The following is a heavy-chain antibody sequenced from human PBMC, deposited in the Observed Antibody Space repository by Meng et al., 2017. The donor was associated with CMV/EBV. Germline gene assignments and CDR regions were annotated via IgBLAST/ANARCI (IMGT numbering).Heavy chain of an antibody. Sequence: QVQLVQSAAEAKQPGAAVQVSSKASGYTFTSYGISWVRQAPGQGLEWMGWISAYNGNTNYAQKLQGRVTMTTDTSTSTAYMELRSLRSDDTAVYYCARQVRADDWYFDLWGRGNLVTVSS. CDR1: GYTFTSYG. J-gene: IGHJ2*01. V-gene: IGHV1-18*01. CDR3: ARQVRADDWYFDL. CDR2: ISAYNGNT.